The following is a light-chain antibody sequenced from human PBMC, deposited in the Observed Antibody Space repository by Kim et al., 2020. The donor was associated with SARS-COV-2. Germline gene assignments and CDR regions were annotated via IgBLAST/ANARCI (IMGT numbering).Light chain of an antibody. V-gene: IGLV3-21*04. CDR3: QVWDSSSDHPV. CDR1: NIGSKS. CDR2: YDS. Sequence: SYELTQPPSVSVAPGKTARITCGGNNIGSKSVHWYQQKPGQAPVLVIYYDSDRPSGIPERFSGSNSGNTATLTISRVEAGDEEDYYCQVWDSSSDHPVFG. J-gene: IGLJ2*01.